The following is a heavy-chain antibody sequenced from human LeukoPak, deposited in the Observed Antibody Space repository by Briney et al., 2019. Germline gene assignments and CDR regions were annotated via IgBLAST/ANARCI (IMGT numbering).Heavy chain of an antibody. V-gene: IGHV1-2*04. Sequence: ASVKVSCKASGYTFTDHYMHWLRQAPGQGLEWMGWINPNSGGTNYAQKFQGWVTMTRDTSISTAYMELSRLRSDDTAVYYCATTLYGDSLPDYWGQGTLVTVSS. CDR2: INPNSGGT. CDR3: ATTLYGDSLPDY. J-gene: IGHJ4*02. D-gene: IGHD4-17*01. CDR1: GYTFTDHY.